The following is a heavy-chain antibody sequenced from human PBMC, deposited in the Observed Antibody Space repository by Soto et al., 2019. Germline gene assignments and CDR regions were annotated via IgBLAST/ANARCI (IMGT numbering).Heavy chain of an antibody. CDR3: ARQTRSTSGRFDP. V-gene: IGHV4-59*08. Sequence: SETLSLTCTVSGGSISSYYWSWIRQPPGKGLEWIGYIYYSGSTNYNPSLKSRVTISVDTSKNQFSLKLSSVTAADTAVYYCARQTRSTSGRFDPWGQGTLVTVSS. J-gene: IGHJ5*02. D-gene: IGHD2-2*01. CDR2: IYYSGST. CDR1: GGSISSYY.